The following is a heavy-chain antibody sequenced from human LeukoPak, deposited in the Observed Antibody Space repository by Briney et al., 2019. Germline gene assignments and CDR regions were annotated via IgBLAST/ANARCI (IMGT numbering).Heavy chain of an antibody. CDR3: AKDPQVSYYYDSSGYYYGFDS. CDR2: ISGSGHTT. Sequence: GGSLRLSCAASGFTFSSCAMSWVRQAPGKGLEWVSAISGSGHTTYYAASVKGRFTISRDDAKNTLYLQMNSLRAEDTAVYYCAKDPQVSYYYDSSGYYYGFDSWGQGTLVTVSS. V-gene: IGHV3-23*01. J-gene: IGHJ4*02. D-gene: IGHD3-22*01. CDR1: GFTFSSCA.